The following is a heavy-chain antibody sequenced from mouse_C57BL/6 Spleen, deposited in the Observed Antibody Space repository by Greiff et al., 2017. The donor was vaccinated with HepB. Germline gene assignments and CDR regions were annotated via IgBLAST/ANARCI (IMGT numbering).Heavy chain of an antibody. CDR1: GYAFSSSW. CDR3: ARSGNYDYDGAWFAD. Sequence: QVQLQQSGPELVKPGASVKISCKASGYAFSSSWMNWVKQRPGKGLEWIGRIYPGDGDTNYNGKFKGKATLTADKSSSTAYMQLSSLTSEDSAVYFCARSGNYDYDGAWFADWGQGTLVTVSA. CDR2: IYPGDGDT. V-gene: IGHV1-82*01. J-gene: IGHJ3*01. D-gene: IGHD2-4*01.